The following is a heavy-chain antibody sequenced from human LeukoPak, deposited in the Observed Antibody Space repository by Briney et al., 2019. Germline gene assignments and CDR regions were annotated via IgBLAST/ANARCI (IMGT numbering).Heavy chain of an antibody. CDR1: GGTFSSYA. Sequence: ASVTVSCKASGGTFSSYAISWVRQAPGQGLGWMGGIIPIFGTANYAQKFQGRVTITADESTSTAYMELSSLRSEDTAVYYCARAPSLFYDILTGYGYFDYWGQGTLVTVSS. CDR2: IIPIFGTA. J-gene: IGHJ4*02. D-gene: IGHD3-9*01. CDR3: ARAPSLFYDILTGYGYFDY. V-gene: IGHV1-69*13.